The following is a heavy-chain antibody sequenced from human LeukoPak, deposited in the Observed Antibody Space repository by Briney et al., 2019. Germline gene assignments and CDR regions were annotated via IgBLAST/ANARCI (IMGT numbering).Heavy chain of an antibody. J-gene: IGHJ4*02. V-gene: IGHV3-48*03. CDR2: ISSNGGTI. Sequence: GGSLRLSCAASGFPFRFEMNWVRQAPGQGLEWISYISSNGGTIYYADSVKGRFTISRDNAKNSLYLQMSSLRVEDTAVYYCARDFGIVDNRFDYWGQGALVTVSS. CDR1: GFPFRFE. D-gene: IGHD1-14*01. CDR3: ARDFGIVDNRFDY.